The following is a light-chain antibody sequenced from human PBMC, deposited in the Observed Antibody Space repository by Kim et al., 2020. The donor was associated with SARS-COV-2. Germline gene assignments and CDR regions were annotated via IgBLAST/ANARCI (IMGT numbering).Light chain of an antibody. Sequence: SPGERATPARRASQSVSRSYLAWYQLKPGQAPRLLIHGASNRATGIPDRFSGSESGTDFTLTISGLDPEDFAVYYCQQYAHSPLTFGQGTKVDIK. CDR3: QQYAHSPLT. V-gene: IGKV3-20*01. CDR2: GAS. J-gene: IGKJ1*01. CDR1: QSVSRSY.